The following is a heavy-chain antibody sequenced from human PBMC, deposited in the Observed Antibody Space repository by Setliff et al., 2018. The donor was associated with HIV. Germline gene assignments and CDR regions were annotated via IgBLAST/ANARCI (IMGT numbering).Heavy chain of an antibody. D-gene: IGHD3-10*01. CDR3: ARPALGIGGGSRFDN. V-gene: IGHV4-39*01. CDR2: IHYGGFF. CDR1: GGSFRSSRYY. J-gene: IGHJ4*02. Sequence: ETLSLTCTVSGGSFRSSRYYWGWIRQPPGKGLEWIGNIHYGGFFWYSPSLKSRVTISVDTSKNQSSLKLSSVTAADTAVYYCARPALGIGGGSRFDNWGQGTRVTVSS.